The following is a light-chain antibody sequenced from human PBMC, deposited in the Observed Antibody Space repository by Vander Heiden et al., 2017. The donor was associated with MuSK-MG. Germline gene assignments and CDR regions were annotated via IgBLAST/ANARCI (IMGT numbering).Light chain of an antibody. Sequence: DIPLTQSPSFLSASVGDTVTITCRASQGIRNYLAWYQQKPGKAPNLLIYSTSTLQNGVPSRFSGSESGTEFNLTINGLQPEDFATYYCQQLKNYPLTFGGGTKVDIK. CDR1: QGIRNY. V-gene: IGKV1-9*01. J-gene: IGKJ4*01. CDR2: STS. CDR3: QQLKNYPLT.